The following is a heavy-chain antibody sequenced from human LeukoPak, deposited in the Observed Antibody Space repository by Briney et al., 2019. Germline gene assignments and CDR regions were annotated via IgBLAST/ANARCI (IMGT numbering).Heavy chain of an antibody. CDR2: IRSKAYGGTT. CDR1: GFTFGDYA. J-gene: IGHJ4*02. V-gene: IGHV3-49*04. D-gene: IGHD1-26*01. Sequence: GRSLRLSCTASGFTFGDYAMSWVRQAPGKGLEWVGFIRSKAYGGTTEYAASVKGRFTISRDDSKSIAYLQMNSLKTEDTAVYYCTRDPKGELLSYWGQGTLVTISS. CDR3: TRDPKGELLSY.